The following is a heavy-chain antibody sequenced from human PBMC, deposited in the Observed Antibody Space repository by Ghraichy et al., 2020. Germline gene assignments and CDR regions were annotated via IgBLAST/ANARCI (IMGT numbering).Heavy chain of an antibody. V-gene: IGHV1-24*01. CDR1: GYTLTELS. CDR2: FDPEDGET. D-gene: IGHD2-15*01. Sequence: ASVKVSCKVSGYTLTELSMHWVRQAPGKGLEWMGGFDPEDGETIYAQKFQGRVTMTEDTSTDTAYMELSSLRSEDTAVYYCATVSRYCSGGMCYALNNWFDPWGQGTLVTVSS. CDR3: ATVSRYCSGGMCYALNNWFDP. J-gene: IGHJ5*02.